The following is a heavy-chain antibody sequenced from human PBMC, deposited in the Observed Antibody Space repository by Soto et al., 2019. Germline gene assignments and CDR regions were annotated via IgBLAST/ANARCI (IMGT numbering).Heavy chain of an antibody. CDR3: ASQLESTTYFDY. V-gene: IGHV4-39*01. D-gene: IGHD1-1*01. CDR1: GGSISNSDYF. Sequence: PSETLSLTCTVSGGSISNSDYFWAWMRQPPGKGLEWVGTISHTGSPRYNPSLKSRVTISVDTSKNQFSLRLPSVTAADTAVFYCASQLESTTYFDYWGRGALVPVSS. CDR2: ISHTGSP. J-gene: IGHJ4*02.